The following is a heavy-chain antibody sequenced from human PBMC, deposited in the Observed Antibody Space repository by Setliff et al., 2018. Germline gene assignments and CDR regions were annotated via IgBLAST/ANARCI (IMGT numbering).Heavy chain of an antibody. D-gene: IGHD1-26*01. J-gene: IGHJ3*02. CDR1: GYTFTTYA. CDR2: INTNTGNP. Sequence: ASVKVSCKASGYTFTTYAISWMRQAPGQGLEWMGWINTNTGNPSYAQGFTGRFVFSLDTSVSTAYLQISSLKAEDTALYYCARARGSGARAFDIWGQGTMVTVSS. CDR3: ARARGSGARAFDI. V-gene: IGHV7-4-1*02.